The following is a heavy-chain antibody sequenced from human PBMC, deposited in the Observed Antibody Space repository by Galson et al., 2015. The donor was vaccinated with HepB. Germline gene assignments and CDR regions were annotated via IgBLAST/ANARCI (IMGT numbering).Heavy chain of an antibody. V-gene: IGHV1-46*04. CDR2: INPSGGST. D-gene: IGHD3-22*01. J-gene: IGHJ3*02. Sequence: SVKVSCKASGYTFTSYYMHWVRQAPGQGLEWMGIINPSGGSTSYAQKLQGRVTMTRDTSTSTVYMELSSLRSEDTAVYYCARGRRAMIGTFDIWGQGTMVTVSS. CDR1: GYTFTSYY. CDR3: ARGRRAMIGTFDI.